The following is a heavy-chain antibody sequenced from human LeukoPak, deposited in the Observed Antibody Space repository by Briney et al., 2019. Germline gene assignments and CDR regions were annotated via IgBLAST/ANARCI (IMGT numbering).Heavy chain of an antibody. D-gene: IGHD3-16*02. CDR1: GLTFSSYV. CDR3: AKGSYYDYVWGSYRYTNQFDY. J-gene: IGHJ4*02. CDR2: ISYDGSNK. Sequence: GGSLRLSCAASGLTFSSYVMHWVRQAPGKGLEWVAIISYDGSNKYYADSVKGRFTISRDNSKNTLYLQMNSLRAEDTAVYYCAKGSYYDYVWGSYRYTNQFDYWGQGTLVTVSS. V-gene: IGHV3-30*04.